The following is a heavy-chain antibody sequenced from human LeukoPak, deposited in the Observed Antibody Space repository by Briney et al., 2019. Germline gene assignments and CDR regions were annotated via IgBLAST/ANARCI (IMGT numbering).Heavy chain of an antibody. J-gene: IGHJ3*02. D-gene: IGHD3-10*01. CDR1: GGSFSGYY. Sequence: SETLSLTCAVYGGSFSGYYWSWIRQPPGKGLEWIGEINDRGNTNYNPSLKSRVTISVDTSKNQFSLKLSSVTAADTAVYYCAKSNGYGLVDIWGQGTMVTVSS. V-gene: IGHV4-34*01. CDR3: AKSNGYGLVDI. CDR2: INDRGNT.